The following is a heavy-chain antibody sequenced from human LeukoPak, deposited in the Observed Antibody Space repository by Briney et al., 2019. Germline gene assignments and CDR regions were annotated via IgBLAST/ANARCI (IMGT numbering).Heavy chain of an antibody. CDR2: ISSSGRTI. CDR3: AIDGYNFDYRMDV. Sequence: GGSLRLSCAASGFTFSSYEMNWVRQAPGKGLEWVSYISSSGRTIYYADSVKGRFTITRDNAKNSLFLQMNSLRAEDTAVYYCAIDGYNFDYRMDVWGQGTTVTVSS. CDR1: GFTFSSYE. V-gene: IGHV3-48*03. J-gene: IGHJ6*02. D-gene: IGHD5-24*01.